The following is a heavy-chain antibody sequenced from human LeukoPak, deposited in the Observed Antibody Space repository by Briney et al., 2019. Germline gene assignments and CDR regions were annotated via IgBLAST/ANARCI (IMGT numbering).Heavy chain of an antibody. D-gene: IGHD4-17*01. V-gene: IGHV4-34*01. CDR2: INHSGST. J-gene: IGHJ6*03. CDR3: ARGLRHYYHYMDV. Sequence: SETLSLTCAVYGGSFSGYYWSWIRQPPGKGLEWIGEINHSGSTNYNPSLKSRVTISVDTSKNQFSLKLSSVTAADTAVYYCARGLRHYYHYMDVWGKGTTVTISS. CDR1: GGSFSGYY.